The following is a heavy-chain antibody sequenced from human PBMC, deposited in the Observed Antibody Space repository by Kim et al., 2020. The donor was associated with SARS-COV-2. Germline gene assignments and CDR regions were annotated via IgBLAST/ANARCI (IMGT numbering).Heavy chain of an antibody. D-gene: IGHD3-3*01. Sequence: TSRVTISVDTSKNQFSLKLSSVTAADTAVYYCARDLLGSGFWSGYAGMDVWGQGTTVTVSS. V-gene: IGHV4-59*01. CDR3: ARDLLGSGFWSGYAGMDV. J-gene: IGHJ6*02.